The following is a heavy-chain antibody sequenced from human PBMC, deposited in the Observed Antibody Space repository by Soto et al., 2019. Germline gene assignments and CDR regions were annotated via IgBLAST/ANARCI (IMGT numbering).Heavy chain of an antibody. D-gene: IGHD6-13*01. J-gene: IGHJ3*02. CDR3: ARGLGSSWYYALDS. CDR2: VSSNGGST. CDR1: GFTFSSHT. Sequence: PGGSLRLSCAASGFTFSSHTMHWVRQAPGKGLEYVSTVSSNGGSTYYADSVRGRFTISRDNSKNTLYLQMGSLRAEDMAVYYCARGLGSSWYYALDSWGQGTMVTVSS. V-gene: IGHV3-64*02.